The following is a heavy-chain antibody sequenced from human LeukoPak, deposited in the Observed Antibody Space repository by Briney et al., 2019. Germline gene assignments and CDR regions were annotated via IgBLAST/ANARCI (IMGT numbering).Heavy chain of an antibody. J-gene: IGHJ5*02. V-gene: IGHV1-69*13. Sequence: SVKVSCKASGGTFSSYAIGWVRQAPGQGLEWMGGIIPIFGTANYAQKFQGRVTITADESTSTAYMELSSLRSEDTAVYYCARVPPSITGTSNWFDPWGQGTLVTVSS. CDR2: IIPIFGTA. CDR1: GGTFSSYA. CDR3: ARVPPSITGTSNWFDP. D-gene: IGHD1-7*01.